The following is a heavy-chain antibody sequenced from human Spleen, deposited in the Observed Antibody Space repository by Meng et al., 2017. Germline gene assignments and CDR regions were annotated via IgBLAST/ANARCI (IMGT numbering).Heavy chain of an antibody. CDR2: IKPDGNEK. V-gene: IGHV3-7*01. CDR3: ARGSMGAFDI. Sequence: GSLRLSCAASGFTFSTYFMAWVRQAPGKGLEWVANIKPDGNEKYYVDSVKGRFTISRDNTKNSLSLQMNSLRAEDTAIFYCARGSMGAFDIWGQGTMVTVSS. CDR1: GFTFSTYF. J-gene: IGHJ3*02.